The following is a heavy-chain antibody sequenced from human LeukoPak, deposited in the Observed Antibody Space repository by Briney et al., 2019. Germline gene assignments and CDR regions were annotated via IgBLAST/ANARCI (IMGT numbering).Heavy chain of an antibody. CDR2: IYYSGST. D-gene: IGHD3-3*01. Sequence: SETLSLTCTVSGGSISSSSYYWGWIRQPPGKGLEWIGSIYYSGSTYYNPSLKSRVTISVDTSKNQFSLKLSSVTAADTAVYYCARDPPDTYDFWSGYYRGAYFDYWGQGTLVTVSS. CDR3: ARDPPDTYDFWSGYYRGAYFDY. J-gene: IGHJ4*02. V-gene: IGHV4-39*07. CDR1: GGSISSSSYY.